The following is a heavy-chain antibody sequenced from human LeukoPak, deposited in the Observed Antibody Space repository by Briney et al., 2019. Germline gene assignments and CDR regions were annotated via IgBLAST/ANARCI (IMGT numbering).Heavy chain of an antibody. V-gene: IGHV4-34*01. CDR2: INHSGST. D-gene: IGHD3-3*01. CDR1: GGSISGYY. Sequence: SETLSLTCTVSGGSISGYYWSWIRQPPGKGLEWIGEINHSGSTNYNPSLKSRVTISADTSKNQFSLKLSSVTAADTAVYYCARTDFWSGYDYWGQGTLVTVSS. J-gene: IGHJ4*02. CDR3: ARTDFWSGYDY.